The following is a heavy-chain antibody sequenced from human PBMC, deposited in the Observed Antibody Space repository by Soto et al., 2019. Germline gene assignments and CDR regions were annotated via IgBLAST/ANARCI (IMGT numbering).Heavy chain of an antibody. CDR1: GGSISSSSYY. J-gene: IGHJ4*02. Sequence: PSETLSLTCTVSGGSISSSSYYWGWIRQPPGKGPEWIGSIYYSGSTYYNPSLKSRVTISVHTSKNQFSLRLSSVTAADTAVYYCARHLSSCFNYFDYCGRVTLVTVAS. CDR2: IYYSGST. V-gene: IGHV4-39*01. CDR3: ARHLSSCFNYFDY. D-gene: IGHD2-2*01.